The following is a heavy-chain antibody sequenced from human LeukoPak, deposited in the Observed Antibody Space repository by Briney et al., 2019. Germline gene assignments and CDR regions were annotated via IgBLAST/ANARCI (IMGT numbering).Heavy chain of an antibody. CDR3: ARDRGRYYDSRGFYWGYYFDS. CDR2: IDIYATKT. D-gene: IGHD3-22*01. Sequence: GGSLRLSCATSGFTFSTYAMTWVRQAPGKGLEWVSAIDIYATKTNYADSVKGRFTISRDNSKDTLYLQLSSVRVDDTAVYYCARDRGRYYDSRGFYWGYYFDSWGQGVLVTVST. CDR1: GFTFSTYA. J-gene: IGHJ4*02. V-gene: IGHV3-23*01.